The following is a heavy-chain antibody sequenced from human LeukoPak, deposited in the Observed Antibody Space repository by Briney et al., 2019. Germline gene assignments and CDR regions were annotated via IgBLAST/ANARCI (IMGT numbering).Heavy chain of an antibody. CDR1: GGSISSYY. CDR2: IYYSGST. V-gene: IGHV4-39*01. J-gene: IGHJ6*02. Sequence: SETLSLTCTVSGGSISSYYWGWIRQPPGKGLEWIGSIYYSGSTYYNPSLKSRVTISVDTSKNQFSLKLSSVTAADTAVYYCARHGANYDFWSGYYRHYYYYYGMDVWGQGTTVTVSS. CDR3: ARHGANYDFWSGYYRHYYYYYGMDV. D-gene: IGHD3-3*01.